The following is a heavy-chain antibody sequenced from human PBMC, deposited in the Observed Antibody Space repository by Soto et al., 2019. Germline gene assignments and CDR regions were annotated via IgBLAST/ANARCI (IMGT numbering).Heavy chain of an antibody. CDR2: IYYSGST. Sequence: PSETLSVTCPVAGGSISSYYLSWIRKHPGKGLEWIGYIYYSGSTNYNPSLKSRVTISVDTSKNQVSLKLSSVTAADTAVYYCARTYDDSGPNSGGYGFDIWGQGTMVTVSS. CDR1: GGSISSYY. D-gene: IGHD3-22*01. V-gene: IGHV4-59*01. CDR3: ARTYDDSGPNSGGYGFDI. J-gene: IGHJ3*02.